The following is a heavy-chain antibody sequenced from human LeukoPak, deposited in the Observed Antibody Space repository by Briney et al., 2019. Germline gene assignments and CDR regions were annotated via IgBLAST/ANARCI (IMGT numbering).Heavy chain of an antibody. D-gene: IGHD6-19*01. J-gene: IGHJ4*02. CDR1: GGSISSSSYY. CDR2: IYYSGST. Sequence: PSETLSLTCTVSGGSISSSSYYWGWIRQPPGKGLEWIGSIYYSGSTYYNPSLKSRVTISVDTSKNQFSLKLSSVTAADTAVYYCARHPPSRQQWLVQYYFDYWGQGTLVTVSS. V-gene: IGHV4-39*01. CDR3: ARHPPSRQQWLVQYYFDY.